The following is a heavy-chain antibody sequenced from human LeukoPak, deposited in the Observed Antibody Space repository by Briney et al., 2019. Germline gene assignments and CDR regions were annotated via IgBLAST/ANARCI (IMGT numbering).Heavy chain of an antibody. Sequence: PGGSLRLSCAASGFTLSSYWMSGVRQAPGKGLEWVANIKQDGSEKYYVDSVKGRFTISRDNGKNSLYLQMNSLRAEDTAVYYCARDVTAAAENAFDIWGQGTMVTVSS. CDR3: ARDVTAAAENAFDI. V-gene: IGHV3-7*01. CDR2: IKQDGSEK. D-gene: IGHD6-13*01. CDR1: GFTLSSYW. J-gene: IGHJ3*02.